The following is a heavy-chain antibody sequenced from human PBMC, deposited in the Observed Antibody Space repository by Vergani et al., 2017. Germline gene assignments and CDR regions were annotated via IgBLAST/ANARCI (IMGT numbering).Heavy chain of an antibody. CDR3: ARGFYDFWSGHSPYYYYMDV. D-gene: IGHD3-3*01. J-gene: IGHJ6*03. V-gene: IGHV4-59*01. CDR1: GGSISSYY. CDR2: IYYSGST. Sequence: QVQLQESGPGLVKPSETLSLTCTVSGGSISSYYWSWIRQPPGKGLEWIGYIYYSGSTNYNPSLKSRVTISVDTSKNQFSLKLSSVTAADTAVYYCARGFYDFWSGHSPYYYYMDVWGKGTTVTVSS.